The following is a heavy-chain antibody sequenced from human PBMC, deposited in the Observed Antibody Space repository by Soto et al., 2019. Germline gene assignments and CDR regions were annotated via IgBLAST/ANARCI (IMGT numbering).Heavy chain of an antibody. V-gene: IGHV3-30-3*01. CDR3: ARVKYYYGSGSYYLDENAFDI. D-gene: IGHD3-10*01. CDR1: GFTFSSYA. CDR2: ISYDGSNK. J-gene: IGHJ3*02. Sequence: QVQLVESGGGVVQPGRSLRLSCAASGFTFSSYAMHWVRQAPGKGLEWVAVISYDGSNKYYADSVKGRFTISRDNSKNTLNLQMNSLRADDTAVYYCARVKYYYGSGSYYLDENAFDIWGQGTMVTVSS.